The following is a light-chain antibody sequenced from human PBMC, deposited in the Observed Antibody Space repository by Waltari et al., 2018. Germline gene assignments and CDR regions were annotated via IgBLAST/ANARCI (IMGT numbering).Light chain of an antibody. J-gene: IGLJ2*01. CDR1: ALSDHY. CDR2: KDS. Sequence: SYELTQPPSVSVSPGQTARITCSGDALSDHYAYWYQGKPGRAPVVCRYKDSERPSGIPERFSGSSSGTTVTLIISGVQAEDEADYYCQSADSSDTVFGGGTKLTVL. CDR3: QSADSSDTV. V-gene: IGLV3-25*03.